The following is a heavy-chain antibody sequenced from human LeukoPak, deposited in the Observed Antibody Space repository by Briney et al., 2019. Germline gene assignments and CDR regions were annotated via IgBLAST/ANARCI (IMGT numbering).Heavy chain of an antibody. Sequence: SSETLSLTCAVYGGSFSGYYWSWIRQPPGKGLEWIGEINHSGSTNYNPSLKSRVTISVDTSKNQFSLKLSSVTAADTAVYDCARGAYGGNSHYFDYWGQGTLVTVSS. V-gene: IGHV4-34*01. CDR3: ARGAYGGNSHYFDY. CDR2: INHSGST. D-gene: IGHD4-23*01. J-gene: IGHJ4*02. CDR1: GGSFSGYY.